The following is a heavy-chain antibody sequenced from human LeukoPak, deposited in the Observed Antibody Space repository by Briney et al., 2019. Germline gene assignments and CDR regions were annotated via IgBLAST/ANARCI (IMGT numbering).Heavy chain of an antibody. D-gene: IGHD3-22*01. Sequence: GGSLRLSCAASGFTFSSYAMSWVRQAPGKGLEWVSGISWNSGSIGYADSVKGRFTISRDNAKNSLYLQMNSLRAEDTALYYCAKGLYYYDSSGYYSPFDYWGQGTLVTVSS. CDR1: GFTFSSYA. CDR2: ISWNSGSI. V-gene: IGHV3-9*01. J-gene: IGHJ4*02. CDR3: AKGLYYYDSSGYYSPFDY.